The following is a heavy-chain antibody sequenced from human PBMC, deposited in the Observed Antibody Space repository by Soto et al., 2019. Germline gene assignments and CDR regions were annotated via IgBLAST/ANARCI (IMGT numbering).Heavy chain of an antibody. J-gene: IGHJ4*02. CDR1: GESSIDYL. V-gene: IGHV5-51*01. CDR2: IYPGDSDT. CDR3: ARVPAPYYFDY. Sequence: ELMKVSWKGSGESSIDYLSGRVSKMTGKGLEWMGIIYPGDSDTRYSPSFQGQVTISADKSISTAYLQWSSLKASDTAMYYCARVPAPYYFDYWGQGTLVTVSS.